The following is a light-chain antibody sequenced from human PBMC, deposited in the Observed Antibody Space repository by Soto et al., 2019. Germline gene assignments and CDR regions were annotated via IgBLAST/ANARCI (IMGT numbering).Light chain of an antibody. Sequence: EIVLTQSPGTLSLSPGERATLSCRASQSVSSSYLAWYQHKPGQAPRLLIYGASSRDTGIPDRFSGSGSGTDFTLTISRLEPEDFAVYYCQQYGSSPHTFGRGTKLEIK. V-gene: IGKV3-20*01. J-gene: IGKJ2*01. CDR2: GAS. CDR3: QQYGSSPHT. CDR1: QSVSSSY.